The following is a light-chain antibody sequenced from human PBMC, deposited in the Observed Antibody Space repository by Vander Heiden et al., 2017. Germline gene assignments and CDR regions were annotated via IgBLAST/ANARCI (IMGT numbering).Light chain of an antibody. V-gene: IGLV1-36*01. CDR1: SSNIGNNA. J-gene: IGLJ2*01. CDR2: YDD. Sequence: SCSGSSSNIGNNAVNWYQQRPGKAPKLLIYYDDLLPSGVSDRFSGSKSGTSASLAISGLQSEDEADYYCAAWDDSLNVVVFGGGTKLTVL. CDR3: AAWDDSLNVVV.